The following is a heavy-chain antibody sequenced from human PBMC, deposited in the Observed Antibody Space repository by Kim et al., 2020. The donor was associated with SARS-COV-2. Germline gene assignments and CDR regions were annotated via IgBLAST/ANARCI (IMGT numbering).Heavy chain of an antibody. CDR1: GFTFSSYG. D-gene: IGHD3-3*01. V-gene: IGHV3-30*18. J-gene: IGHJ4*01. Sequence: GGSLRLSCAASGFTFSSYGMHWVRQAPGKGLEWVAVISYDGSNKYYADSVKGRFTISRDNSKNTLYLQMNSLRAEDTAVYYCAKDGASYYEGEYYFDYWG. CDR2: ISYDGSNK. CDR3: AKDGASYYEGEYYFDY.